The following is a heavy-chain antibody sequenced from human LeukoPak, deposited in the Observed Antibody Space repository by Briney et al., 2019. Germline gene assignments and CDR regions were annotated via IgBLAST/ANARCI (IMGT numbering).Heavy chain of an antibody. CDR2: IKHSGST. Sequence: SETLSLTCAVYGVSFSGYYWSWIRQPPGKGLEWIGEIKHSGSTNYNPSLKSRVTISVDTSKNQFSLKLNSVTAADTAVYCCAKSNGYGLVDIWGQGTMVTVSS. V-gene: IGHV4-34*01. J-gene: IGHJ3*02. D-gene: IGHD3-10*01. CDR1: GVSFSGYY. CDR3: AKSNGYGLVDI.